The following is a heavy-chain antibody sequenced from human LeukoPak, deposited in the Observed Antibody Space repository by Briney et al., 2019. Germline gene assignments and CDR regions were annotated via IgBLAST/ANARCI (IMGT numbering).Heavy chain of an antibody. V-gene: IGHV4-39*01. CDR3: ARQPGIAVAGDY. CDR1: GGSISSSSYY. CDR2: LYYSGST. D-gene: IGHD6-19*01. J-gene: IGHJ4*02. Sequence: SETLSLTCTVSGGSISSSSYYWGWIRQPPGKGLEWIGSLYYSGSTHYNPSLKSRVTISVDTSKSQFSLNLSSVTAADTAVYCCARQPGIAVAGDYWGQGTLVTVSS.